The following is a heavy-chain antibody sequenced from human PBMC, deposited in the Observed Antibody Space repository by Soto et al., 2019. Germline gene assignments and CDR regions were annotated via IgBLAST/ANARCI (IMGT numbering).Heavy chain of an antibody. CDR2: IRIKAYGGTT. D-gene: IGHD1-7*01. J-gene: IGHJ4*02. CDR1: GFTFGAYA. CDR3: TAGKSDPSLNLNY. Sequence: EVQLVESXXXXXXXGRSLRLSCTASGFTFGAYAMSWVRQAPGKGLEWVGFIRIKAYGGTTEYAASVKGRITISREDSKSSADLQLTSLTNDDTAVYYCTAGKSDPSLNLNYWGQGTLVPVSS. V-gene: IGHV3-49*04.